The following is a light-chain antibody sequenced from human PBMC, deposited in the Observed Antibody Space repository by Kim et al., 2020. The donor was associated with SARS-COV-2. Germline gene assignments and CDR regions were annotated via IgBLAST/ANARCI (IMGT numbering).Light chain of an antibody. V-gene: IGKV3-20*01. Sequence: LSPGERATLSCRASQSVSSSYLAWYQQKPGQAPRLLIYGASSRATGIPDRFSGSGSGTDFTHTISRLEPEDFAVYYCQQYGSSPRTFGQGTKLEI. CDR1: QSVSSSY. J-gene: IGKJ2*01. CDR2: GAS. CDR3: QQYGSSPRT.